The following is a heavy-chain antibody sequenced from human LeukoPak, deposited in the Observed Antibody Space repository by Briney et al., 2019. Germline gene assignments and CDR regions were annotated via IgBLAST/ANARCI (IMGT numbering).Heavy chain of an antibody. CDR3: ARMVSYAFDM. Sequence: PGGSLRLSCAASTFSFRNFAMSWVRLAPGKGLEWVSRINSEGTTTMYADSVKGRFTTSRDNAKDTLSLQMNSLRAEDTAVYYCARMVSYAFDMWGQGTMVTVSS. CDR2: INSEGTTT. J-gene: IGHJ3*02. CDR1: TFSFRNFA. D-gene: IGHD3-16*02. V-gene: IGHV3-74*03.